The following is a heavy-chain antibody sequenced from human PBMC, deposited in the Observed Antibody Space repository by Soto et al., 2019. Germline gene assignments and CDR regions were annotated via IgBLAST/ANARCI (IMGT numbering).Heavy chain of an antibody. Sequence: QVQLVESGGGVVQPGRSLRLSCAASGFTFSPYTMHWVRQAPGKGLEWVAVISYDGNDKFYADSVKGRFTISRDNSKNTLYLQMYSLRSEDMAVYYCARGGGFCGGDCYKGGIDYWGQGTLVTVSS. CDR1: GFTFSPYT. CDR2: ISYDGNDK. CDR3: ARGGGFCGGDCYKGGIDY. D-gene: IGHD2-21*02. V-gene: IGHV3-30-3*01. J-gene: IGHJ4*02.